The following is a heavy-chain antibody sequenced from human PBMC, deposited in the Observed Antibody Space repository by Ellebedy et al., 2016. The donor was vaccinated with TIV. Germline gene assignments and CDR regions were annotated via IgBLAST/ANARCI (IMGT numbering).Heavy chain of an antibody. CDR3: ARFDRNCSGGGCFSGWFDP. V-gene: IGHV5-51*01. D-gene: IGHD2-15*01. Sequence: GESLKISCQTSGYNFTNYWIGWVRQMPGKGLEWMGIFYPGDSDSKYSPSFQGQVTISADRSITTAYLQWSSLKASDTAIYYCARFDRNCSGGGCFSGWFDPWGQGQWSPSLQ. CDR2: FYPGDSDS. J-gene: IGHJ5*02. CDR1: GYNFTNYW.